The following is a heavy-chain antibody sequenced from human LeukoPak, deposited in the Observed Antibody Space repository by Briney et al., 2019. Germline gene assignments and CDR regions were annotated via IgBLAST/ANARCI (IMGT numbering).Heavy chain of an antibody. J-gene: IGHJ6*02. CDR3: ARCSSSSWYPHYYYYYGIDV. D-gene: IGHD6-13*01. V-gene: IGHV3-7*01. Sequence: PGGSLRLSCAASGFTFSSYWMSWVRQAPGKGLEWVANIKQDGSEKYYVDSVKGRFTISRDNAKNSLYLQMNSLRAEDTAVYYCARCSSSSWYPHYYYYYGIDVWGQGTTVTVSS. CDR2: IKQDGSEK. CDR1: GFTFSSYW.